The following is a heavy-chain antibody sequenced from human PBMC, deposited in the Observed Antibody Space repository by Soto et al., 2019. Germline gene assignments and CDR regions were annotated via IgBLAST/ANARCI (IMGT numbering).Heavy chain of an antibody. CDR2: IYYSGST. CDR3: ASSRYYDFWSGPERPGHYYYGMDV. Sequence: SETLSLTCTVSGGSLSSYDLSWIRQHPGKGLEWIGYIYYSGSTNYNPSLKSRVTISVDTSKNQFSLKLSSVTAADTAVYYCASSRYYDFWSGPERPGHYYYGMDVSGQGTTVTVSS. V-gene: IGHV4-59*01. J-gene: IGHJ6*02. CDR1: GGSLSSYD. D-gene: IGHD3-3*01.